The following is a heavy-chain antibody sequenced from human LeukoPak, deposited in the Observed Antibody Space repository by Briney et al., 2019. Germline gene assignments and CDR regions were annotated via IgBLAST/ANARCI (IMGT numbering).Heavy chain of an antibody. CDR2: INHSGST. V-gene: IGHV4-34*01. Sequence: SETLSLTCAVYGGSFSGYYWSWIRQPPGKGLEWIGEINHSGSTNYNPSLKSRLTMSVDISKNQFSLKMTSVTAADTAIYYCATTVTYTYLDVWGKGTTVTVSS. CDR3: ATTVTYTYLDV. J-gene: IGHJ6*03. D-gene: IGHD4-11*01. CDR1: GGSFSGYY.